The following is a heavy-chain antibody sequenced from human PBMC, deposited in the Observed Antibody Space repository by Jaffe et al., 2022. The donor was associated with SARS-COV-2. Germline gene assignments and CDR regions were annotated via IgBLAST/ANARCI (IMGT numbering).Heavy chain of an antibody. CDR3: ARGVAVGATTGGYYYYYMDV. CDR2: IIPIFGTA. CDR1: GGTFSSYA. V-gene: IGHV1-69*01. J-gene: IGHJ6*03. D-gene: IGHD1-26*01. Sequence: QVQLVQSGAEVKKPGSSVKVSCKASGGTFSSYAISWVRQAPGQGLEWMGGIIPIFGTANYAQKFQGRVTITADESTSTAYMELSSLRSEDTAVYYCARGVAVGATTGGYYYYYMDVWGKGTTVTVSS.